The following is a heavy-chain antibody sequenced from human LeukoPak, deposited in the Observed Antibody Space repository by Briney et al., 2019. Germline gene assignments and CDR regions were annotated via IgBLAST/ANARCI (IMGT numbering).Heavy chain of an antibody. CDR3: ARDHHDSSGYYFSSGYFDY. CDR2: IIPILGIA. J-gene: IGHJ4*02. V-gene: IGHV1-69*04. Sequence: SVKVSCKASGYTFTSYYMHWVRQAPGQGLEWMGRIIPILGIANYAQKFQGRVTITADKSTSTAYMELSSLRSEDTAVYYCARDHHDSSGYYFSSGYFDYWGQGTLVTVSS. CDR1: GYTFTSYY. D-gene: IGHD3-22*01.